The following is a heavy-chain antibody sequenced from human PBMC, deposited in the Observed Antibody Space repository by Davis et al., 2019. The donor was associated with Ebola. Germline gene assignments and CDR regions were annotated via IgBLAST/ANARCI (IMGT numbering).Heavy chain of an antibody. J-gene: IGHJ6*02. CDR2: IYPGDSDT. CDR1: GYSFTSYW. V-gene: IGHV5-51*01. CDR3: ARWGIAARLPYYYYYGMDV. D-gene: IGHD6-6*01. Sequence: GESLKISCKGSGYSFTSYWISWVRQMPGKGLEWMGIIYPGDSDTRYSPSFQGQVTISADKSISTAYLQWSSLKASDTAMYYCARWGIAARLPYYYYYGMDVWGQGTTVTVS.